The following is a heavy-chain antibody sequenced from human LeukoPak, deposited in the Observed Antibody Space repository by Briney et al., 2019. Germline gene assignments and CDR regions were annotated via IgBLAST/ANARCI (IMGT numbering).Heavy chain of an antibody. D-gene: IGHD2-15*01. J-gene: IGHJ4*02. CDR2: ISAYKGVT. Sequence: ASVKVSCKPSGYTFISYGISWMRQAPGQGLEWVGWISAYKGVTDYAQKFQGRVAMTTDTSTSTVYMELMSRTFEDTAVYYCARVNDIAVVAAAAPHYEYWGQGTLVTVSS. CDR1: GYTFISYG. V-gene: IGHV1-18*01. CDR3: ARVNDIAVVAAAAPHYEY.